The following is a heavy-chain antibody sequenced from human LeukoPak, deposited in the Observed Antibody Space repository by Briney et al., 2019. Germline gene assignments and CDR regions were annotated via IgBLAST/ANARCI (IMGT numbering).Heavy chain of an antibody. CDR1: GGSISSFY. Sequence: SETLSLTCTVSGGSISSFYWTWIRQPPGKGLEWIGYLYYSGSTNYNPSLKSRVTISIDTSKNQFSLKLSSVTAADTAVYYCARVVSNGDRGGFDIWGQGTMVTVSS. J-gene: IGHJ3*02. V-gene: IGHV4-59*01. CDR2: LYYSGST. D-gene: IGHD2-15*01. CDR3: ARVVSNGDRGGFDI.